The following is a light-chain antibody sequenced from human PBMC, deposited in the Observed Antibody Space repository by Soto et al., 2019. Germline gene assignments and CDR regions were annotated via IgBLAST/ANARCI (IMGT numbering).Light chain of an antibody. J-gene: IGLJ1*01. CDR2: DVS. CDR3: HSHTISNTRV. CDR1: SSDVGAYNH. Sequence: QSVLTQPASVSGSPGQSITISCTGTSSDVGAYNHVSWYQHHPGKAPKLMIYDVSNRPSGVSNRFSGSKSGYTPSLTISGLLAEDEADYYCHSHTISNTRVFGTGTKVTVL. V-gene: IGLV2-14*01.